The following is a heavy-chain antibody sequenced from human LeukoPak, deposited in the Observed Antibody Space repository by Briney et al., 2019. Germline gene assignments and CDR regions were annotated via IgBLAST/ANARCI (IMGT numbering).Heavy chain of an antibody. V-gene: IGHV6-1*01. CDR2: TYYRSKWYN. D-gene: IGHD1-26*01. J-gene: IGHJ4*02. CDR3: ARGSTAFFDF. CDR1: GDSVSSNSAS. Sequence: SQTLSLTCVIFGDSVSSNSASWNWTRQSPSRGLEWLGRTYYRSKWYNDYAVSVKSRMTINPDTSKNQFSLQLNSVTPEDTAVYYCARGSTAFFDFWGQGTLVTVSS.